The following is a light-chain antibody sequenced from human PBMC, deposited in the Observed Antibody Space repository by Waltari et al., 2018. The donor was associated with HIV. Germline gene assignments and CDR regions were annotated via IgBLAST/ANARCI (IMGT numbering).Light chain of an antibody. V-gene: IGKV1-27*01. CDR3: QKYKSAPFT. CDR1: QGISNY. Sequence: DIQMTQSPSSLSASVGDRVTSTCRASQGISNYLAWSQQKPGKVPTVLIYAASTLQSGVPSRFSGSGSGTDFTLTINSLQPEDVATYYCQKYKSAPFTFGPGTKVDIK. CDR2: AAS. J-gene: IGKJ3*01.